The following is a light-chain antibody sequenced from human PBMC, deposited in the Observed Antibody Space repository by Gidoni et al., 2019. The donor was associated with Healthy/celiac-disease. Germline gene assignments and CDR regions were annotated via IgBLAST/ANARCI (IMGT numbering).Light chain of an antibody. CDR2: DAS. J-gene: IGKJ2*01. CDR3: QQYNSYSGYT. CDR1: QSISSW. V-gene: IGKV1-5*01. Sequence: DIQMTQSPSTLSASVGDRVTITCRASQSISSWLAWYQQKPGKAPKLLIYDASSLESGVPSRFSGSGSGTECTLTISSLQPDDCATYYCQQYNSYSGYTFXQXTKLEIK.